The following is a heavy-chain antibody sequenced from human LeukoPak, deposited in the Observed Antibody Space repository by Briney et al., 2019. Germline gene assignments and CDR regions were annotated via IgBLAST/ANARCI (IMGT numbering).Heavy chain of an antibody. CDR3: ARSGGLQKFDY. V-gene: IGHV3-30-3*01. J-gene: IGHJ4*02. CDR1: EFAFSNYA. D-gene: IGHD4-11*01. Sequence: GGSLRLSCAASEFAFSNYAVHWVRQAPGKGLQWVAVISYDGSTIHYADSVKGRFTISRDTSKNTLYLQMNSLRTEDTAVYYCARSGGLQKFDYWGQGTLVTVSS. CDR2: ISYDGSTI.